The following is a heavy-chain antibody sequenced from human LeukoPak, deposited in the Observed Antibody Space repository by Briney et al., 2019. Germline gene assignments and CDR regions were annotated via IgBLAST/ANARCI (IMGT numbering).Heavy chain of an antibody. CDR1: GFTFSSYS. J-gene: IGHJ4*02. CDR2: ISSSSSYI. D-gene: IGHD1-14*01. Sequence: PGGSLRLSCAAAGFTFSSYSMNWVRQAPGKGLEWVSSISSSSSYIYYADSVKGRFTISRDNAKNSLYLQMNSLRAEDTAVYYCASTSTSVFDYWGQGTLVTVSS. CDR3: ASTSTSVFDY. V-gene: IGHV3-21*01.